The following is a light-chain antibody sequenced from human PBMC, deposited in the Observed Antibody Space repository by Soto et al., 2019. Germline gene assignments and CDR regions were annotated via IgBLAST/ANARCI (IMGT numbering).Light chain of an antibody. V-gene: IGLV1-47*01. CDR3: ASWDESLRGVV. CDR1: SSNIGTNY. CDR2: KNN. J-gene: IGLJ3*02. Sequence: QSVLTQSPSASGTPGQTVTISCSGSSSNIGTNYVFWYQHVPGTAPKLLLYKNNQRPSGVPDRFSGSKSGTSASLAISGLRSEDEAHYSCASWDESLRGVVFGGGTQLTVL.